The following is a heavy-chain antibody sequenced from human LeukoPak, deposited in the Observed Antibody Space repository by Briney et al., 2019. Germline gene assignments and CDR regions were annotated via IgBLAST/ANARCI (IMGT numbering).Heavy chain of an antibody. CDR1: GFTFSSYA. D-gene: IGHD6-13*01. J-gene: IGHJ4*02. Sequence: GGSLRLSCAASGFTFSSYAMSWVRQAPGKGLEWVSSISSSSSYIYYADSVKGRFTISRDNAKNSLYLQVNSLRAEDTAVYYCARGRPYSSSWYGGDFDYWGQGTLVTVSS. CDR3: ARGRPYSSSWYGGDFDY. CDR2: ISSSSSYI. V-gene: IGHV3-21*01.